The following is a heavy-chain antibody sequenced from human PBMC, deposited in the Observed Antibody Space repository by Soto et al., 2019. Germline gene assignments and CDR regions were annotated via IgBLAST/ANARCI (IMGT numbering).Heavy chain of an antibody. D-gene: IGHD6-13*01. CDR3: SGDSSIWVWGDF. V-gene: IGHV4-39*01. Sequence: QLQLQESGPGLVKPSETLSLTCIVSGGSISSSSYHWGWVRQPPGEGLEWLGTISYSGRTFYSPSLKSRVSITADTSKNRFSLKLSSVTAADTAVYDCSGDSSIWVWGDFWGQGILVTVSS. CDR1: GGSISSSSYH. J-gene: IGHJ4*02. CDR2: ISYSGRT.